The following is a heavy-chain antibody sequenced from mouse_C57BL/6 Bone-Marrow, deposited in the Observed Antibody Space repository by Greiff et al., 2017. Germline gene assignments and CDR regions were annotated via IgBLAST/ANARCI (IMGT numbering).Heavy chain of an antibody. J-gene: IGHJ2*01. CDR1: GYTFTSYG. V-gene: IGHV1-81*01. CDR2: IYPRSGNT. D-gene: IGHD1-1*01. Sequence: QVQLQQSGAELARPGASVKLSCKASGYTFTSYGISWVKQRTGQGLEWIGEIYPRSGNTYYNEKFTGKATLTADKSSSTAYMELRSLTSEDSAVDFCARSRYYGSPHFDYWGQGTTLTVSS. CDR3: ARSRYYGSPHFDY.